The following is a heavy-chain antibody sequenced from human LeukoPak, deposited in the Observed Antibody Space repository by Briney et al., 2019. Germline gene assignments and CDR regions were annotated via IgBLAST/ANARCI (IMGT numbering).Heavy chain of an antibody. V-gene: IGHV4-34*01. CDR2: INHSGST. Sequence: PSETLSLTCAVYGGSFSGYYWSWIRQPPGKGLEWIGEINHSGSTNYNPSLKSRVTISVDTSKNHFSLKLSSVTAADTAVYYCARDPVYYYDSSGYLSPYYFDYWGQGTLVTVSS. D-gene: IGHD3-22*01. J-gene: IGHJ4*02. CDR1: GGSFSGYY. CDR3: ARDPVYYYDSSGYLSPYYFDY.